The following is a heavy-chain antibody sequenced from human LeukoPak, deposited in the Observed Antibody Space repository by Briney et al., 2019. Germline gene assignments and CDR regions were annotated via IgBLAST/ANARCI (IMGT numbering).Heavy chain of an antibody. CDR3: ARYGSGTSYITNYFDY. Sequence: GRSRRLSCAASGFTFSSYSMNWVRQAPGKGLEWVSYISSDSRTIYYADSVKGRFTISRDNAKNSLYLQMKSLRDEDTAVYYCARYGSGTSYITNYFDYWGQGTLVTVSS. J-gene: IGHJ4*02. V-gene: IGHV3-48*02. CDR2: ISSDSRTI. D-gene: IGHD3-10*01. CDR1: GFTFSSYS.